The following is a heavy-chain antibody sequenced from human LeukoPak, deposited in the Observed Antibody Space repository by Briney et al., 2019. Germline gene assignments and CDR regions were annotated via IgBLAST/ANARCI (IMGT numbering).Heavy chain of an antibody. D-gene: IGHD3-10*01. Sequence: GGSLRLSCAASGFTITNYWMHWVRQAPGKGLVWVSRINSDGSITPYEGSVKGRFTISRDNDKKMLYLQMDSLRAEDTAVYYCARADILGAYYYGSGSPDYWGQGTLVTVSS. CDR3: ARADILGAYYYGSGSPDY. J-gene: IGHJ4*02. V-gene: IGHV3-74*03. CDR2: INSDGSIT. CDR1: GFTITNYW.